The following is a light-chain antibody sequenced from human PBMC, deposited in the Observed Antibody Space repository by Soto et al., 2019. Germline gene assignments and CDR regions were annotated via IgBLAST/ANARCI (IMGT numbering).Light chain of an antibody. CDR3: GTWDSSLSCVV. CDR1: SSNIGNNY. Sequence: QSVLTHPPSVSAARGQKVTISCSGSSSNIGNNYVSWYQQLPGTAPKLLIYDNNKRPSGIPDRFSGSKSGTSATLGITGLQTGDEADYYCGTWDSSLSCVVFGGGTKLTVL. J-gene: IGLJ2*01. V-gene: IGLV1-51*01. CDR2: DNN.